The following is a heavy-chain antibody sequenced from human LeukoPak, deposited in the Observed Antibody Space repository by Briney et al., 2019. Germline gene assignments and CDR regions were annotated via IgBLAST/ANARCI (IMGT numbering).Heavy chain of an antibody. CDR3: AKGGIVGATTLAEYFQH. J-gene: IGHJ1*01. D-gene: IGHD1-26*01. CDR2: ISYDGSNK. CDR1: GFTFSNYG. V-gene: IGHV3-30*18. Sequence: PGGSLRLSCAASGFTFSNYGMHWVRQAPGKGLEWVALISYDGSNKYYADSVKGRFTISRDNSKNTLYLQMNSLRAEDTAVYYCAKGGIVGATTLAEYFQHWGQGTLVTVSS.